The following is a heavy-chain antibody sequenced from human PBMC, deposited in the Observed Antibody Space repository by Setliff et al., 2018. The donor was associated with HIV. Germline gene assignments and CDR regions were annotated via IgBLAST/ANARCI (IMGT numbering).Heavy chain of an antibody. D-gene: IGHD1-1*01. CDR1: GYIFTNQY. J-gene: IGHJ3*01. CDR2: ISPHNGNT. CDR3: AKGYTWSVVGALDV. Sequence: SVKVSCKASGYIFTNQYITWVRQAPGQGLEWMGWISPHNGNTKYGEKFQARVTMTADTSTTAAYMELRSLTSDDTAMYYCAKGYTWSVVGALDVWGQGTRVTVPS. V-gene: IGHV1-18*01.